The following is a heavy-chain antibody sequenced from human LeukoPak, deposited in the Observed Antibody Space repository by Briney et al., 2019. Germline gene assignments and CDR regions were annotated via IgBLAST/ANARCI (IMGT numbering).Heavy chain of an antibody. CDR3: ARVGDSYGINWFDP. CDR1: GFTFSSSA. D-gene: IGHD5-18*01. CDR2: IYSSGRT. Sequence: GGSLRLSCAASGFTFSSSAMNWVRQAPGKGLEWVSVIYSSGRTNYADSVKGRFTISRDNSKNTLYLQMNSLRAEDTAVYYCARVGDSYGINWFDPWGQGTLVTVSS. J-gene: IGHJ5*02. V-gene: IGHV3-53*01.